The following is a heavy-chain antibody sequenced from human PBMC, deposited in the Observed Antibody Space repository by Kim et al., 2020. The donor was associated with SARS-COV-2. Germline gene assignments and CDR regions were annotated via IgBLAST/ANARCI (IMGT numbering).Heavy chain of an antibody. CDR1: GFTFSSYT. CDR3: VKGYV. Sequence: GGSLRLSCSASGFTFSSYTMHWVRQAPGKGLEYLSAISSKGGSTYYADSVKGRFTISRDNSKNTLYLQMSSLRAEDTAVYCCVKGYVWGQGTLVTVSS. J-gene: IGHJ4*02. V-gene: IGHV3-64D*09. CDR2: ISSKGGST. D-gene: IGHD2-2*01.